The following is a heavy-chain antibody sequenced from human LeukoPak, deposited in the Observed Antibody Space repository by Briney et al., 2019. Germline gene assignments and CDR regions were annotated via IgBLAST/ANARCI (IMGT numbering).Heavy chain of an antibody. Sequence: GGSLRLSCAASGFTFSSYEMNWVRQAPGKGLQWVSYISSSGSTIYYTDSVKGRFTISRDNAKNSLFLQMNSLRAEDTAVYYCARGGFGIVVVSAIDYWGQGTLVTVSS. CDR1: GFTFSSYE. J-gene: IGHJ4*02. D-gene: IGHD2-21*01. CDR2: ISSSGSTI. V-gene: IGHV3-48*03. CDR3: ARGGFGIVVVSAIDY.